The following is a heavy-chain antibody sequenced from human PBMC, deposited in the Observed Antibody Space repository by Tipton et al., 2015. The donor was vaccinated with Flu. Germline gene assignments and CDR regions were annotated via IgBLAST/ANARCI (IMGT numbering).Heavy chain of an antibody. CDR1: GGSFSGYY. CDR2: INHSGST. Sequence: TLSLTCAVYGGSFSGYYWSWIRQPPGKGLEWIGEINHSGSTNYNPSLKSRVTISVDTSKNQFSLKLNSATAADTAVYYCARDDRVVVVPAAMGFLYGMDVWGQGTTVTVSS. V-gene: IGHV4-34*01. CDR3: ARDDRVVVVPAAMGFLYGMDV. J-gene: IGHJ6*02. D-gene: IGHD2-2*01.